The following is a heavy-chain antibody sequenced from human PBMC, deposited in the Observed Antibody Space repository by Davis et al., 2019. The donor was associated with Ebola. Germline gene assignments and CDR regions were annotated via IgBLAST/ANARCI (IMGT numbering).Heavy chain of an antibody. CDR2: ISSSGSTM. V-gene: IGHV3-48*04. CDR1: GFTFSSYW. Sequence: GESLKISCAASGFTFSSYWMHWVRQAPGKGLEWVSTISSSGSTMYYADSVKGRFTISRDNAKNSLYLQMNSLRAEDTAVYYCARDRNYYDSSGYYTFDAFDIWGQGTMVTVSS. D-gene: IGHD3-22*01. CDR3: ARDRNYYDSSGYYTFDAFDI. J-gene: IGHJ3*02.